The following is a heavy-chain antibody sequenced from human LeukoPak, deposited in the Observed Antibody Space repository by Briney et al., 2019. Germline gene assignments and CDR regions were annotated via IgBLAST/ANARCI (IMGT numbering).Heavy chain of an antibody. D-gene: IGHD6-6*01. CDR1: GFIFSSFA. V-gene: IGHV3-30*03. J-gene: IGHJ5*02. Sequence: GRSLRLSCAASGFIFSSFAMHWVRQAPGKGLEWVAVISYDGDKDFYADSVKGRFSVSRDNAKNSLYLQMNSLRAEDTAVYYCARDSTVRGFDPWGQGTLVTVSS. CDR3: ARDSTVRGFDP. CDR2: ISYDGDKD.